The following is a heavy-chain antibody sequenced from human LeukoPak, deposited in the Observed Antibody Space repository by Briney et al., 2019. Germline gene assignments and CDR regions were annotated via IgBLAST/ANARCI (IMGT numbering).Heavy chain of an antibody. J-gene: IGHJ3*01. CDR2: IYYSGST. CDR1: GGSVSSGSYY. CDR3: ARVPGGGTAAN. Sequence: SETLSLTCTVSGGSVSSGSYYWRWIRQPPGKGLEWIEYIYYSGSTNYNPSLKSRVTISVGTSKNQFSLKLSSVTAADTAVYYCARVPGGGTAANWGQGTMVTVSS. D-gene: IGHD1-7*01. V-gene: IGHV4-61*01.